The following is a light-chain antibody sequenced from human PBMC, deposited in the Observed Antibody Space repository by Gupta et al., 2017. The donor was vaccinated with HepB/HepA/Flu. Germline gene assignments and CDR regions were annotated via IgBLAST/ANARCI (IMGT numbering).Light chain of an antibody. J-gene: IGKJ2*01. CDR1: QSLLDSNGHYC. CDR2: YRS. CDR3: RQALQSPYT. V-gene: IGKV2-28*01. Sequence: DIVMTQSPLSLPVTLGEPASISCRSSQSLLDSNGHYCLDWYVQKPGQSPQLLITYRSNRASGVPNRFSGSGSGTDFTLKISRVEAEDVGVYYCRQALQSPYTFGQGTKLEIK.